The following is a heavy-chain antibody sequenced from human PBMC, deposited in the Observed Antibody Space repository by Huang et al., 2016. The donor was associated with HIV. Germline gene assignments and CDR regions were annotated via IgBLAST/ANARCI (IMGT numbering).Heavy chain of an antibody. Sequence: QVTLRESGPALVKPTQTLTLTCTFSGFSLSVSGMSVSWIRQPPGKALEWLARIDWVDDKNYRPSLKTRLTVSKDTSKNQVVLKMTNLDPVDTATYYCARIRVVRGVLPFYYMDVWGKGTTVTVSS. CDR3: ARIRVVRGVLPFYYMDV. CDR1: GFSLSVSGMS. CDR2: IDWVDDK. J-gene: IGHJ6*03. V-gene: IGHV2-70*15. D-gene: IGHD3-10*01.